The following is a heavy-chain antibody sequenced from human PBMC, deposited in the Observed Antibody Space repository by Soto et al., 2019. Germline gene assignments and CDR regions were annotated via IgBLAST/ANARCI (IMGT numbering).Heavy chain of an antibody. J-gene: IGHJ6*03. CDR2: IYYSGST. CDR1: GGSISSYY. CDR3: AREGYYDFWSGYSREYYYYYMDV. D-gene: IGHD3-3*01. Sequence: SETLSLTCTVSGGSISSYYWSWIRQHPGKGLEWIGYIYYSGSTYYNPSLKSRVTISVDTSKNQFSLKLSSVTAADTAVYYCAREGYYDFWSGYSREYYYYYMDVWGKGTTVTVSS. V-gene: IGHV4-59*06.